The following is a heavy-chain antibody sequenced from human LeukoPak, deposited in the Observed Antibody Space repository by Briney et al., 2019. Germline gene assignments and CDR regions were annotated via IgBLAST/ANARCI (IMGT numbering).Heavy chain of an antibody. Sequence: ASVKVSCKASGYTFTDYYMQWVRQAPGQRLEWMGWINPNSGGTYYAQKFQGRVTLTRDTSITTAYMEPSRLRSDDTAVYYCVREIRAISVTADWGQGTLVTVSS. CDR2: INPNSGGT. CDR1: GYTFTDYY. V-gene: IGHV1-2*02. CDR3: VREIRAISVTAD. D-gene: IGHD2-21*02. J-gene: IGHJ4*02.